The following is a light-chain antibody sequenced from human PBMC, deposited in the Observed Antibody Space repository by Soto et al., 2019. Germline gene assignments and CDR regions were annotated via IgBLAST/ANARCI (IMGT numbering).Light chain of an antibody. V-gene: IGKV3-11*01. CDR3: QQRSNWAIT. Sequence: EIVLTQSPATLSLSPGERATLSCRASQSVSSYLAWYQQKPGQAPRLLIYDASNRATGIPARFSGSGSGTDFTLTSSSLEHEDFAFYYCQQRSNWAITFGQGTRLEIK. CDR2: DAS. J-gene: IGKJ5*01. CDR1: QSVSSY.